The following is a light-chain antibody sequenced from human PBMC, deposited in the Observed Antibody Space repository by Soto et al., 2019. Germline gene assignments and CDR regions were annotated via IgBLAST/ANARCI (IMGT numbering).Light chain of an antibody. J-gene: IGLJ1*01. CDR1: SNDVGHSSF. CDR2: EVS. V-gene: IGLV2-8*01. CDR3: NAQADNGKHV. Sequence: QSVLTQPPSASGSPGQLVTISCTGNSNDVGHSSFISWYQQHPGKGPKLIIYEVSKRPSGVPDRFSGSKSGNTASLSVSGLQDEDEADYFCNAQADNGKHVFGTGTKVTVL.